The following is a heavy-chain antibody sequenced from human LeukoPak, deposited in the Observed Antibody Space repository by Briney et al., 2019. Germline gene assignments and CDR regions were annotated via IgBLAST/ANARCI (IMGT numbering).Heavy chain of an antibody. J-gene: IGHJ4*02. V-gene: IGHV3-21*04. CDR1: GFTFSSYS. D-gene: IGHD3-22*01. Sequence: GGSLRLSCAASGFTFSSYSMNWVRQAPGKGLEWVSSISSSSSYIYYADSVKGRFTISRDNAKNSLYLQMNSLRAEDTAVYYCTSRPYYYDSSGYQDYWGQGTLVTVSS. CDR3: TSRPYYYDSSGYQDY. CDR2: ISSSSSYI.